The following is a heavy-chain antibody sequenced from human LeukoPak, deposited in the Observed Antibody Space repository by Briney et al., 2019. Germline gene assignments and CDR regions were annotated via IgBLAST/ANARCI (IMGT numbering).Heavy chain of an antibody. CDR2: IIPIFGTA. Sequence: ASVKVSCKASGGTFSSYAISWVRQAPGQGLGWMGGIIPIFGTANYAQKFQGRVTITADKSTSTAYMELSSLRSEDTAVYYCAGYGSGSYYKTLDYWGQGTLVTVSS. CDR3: AGYGSGSYYKTLDY. CDR1: GGTFSSYA. D-gene: IGHD3-10*01. V-gene: IGHV1-69*06. J-gene: IGHJ4*02.